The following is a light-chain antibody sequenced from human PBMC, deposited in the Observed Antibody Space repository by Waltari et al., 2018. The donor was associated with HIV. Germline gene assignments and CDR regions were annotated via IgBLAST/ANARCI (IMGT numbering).Light chain of an antibody. CDR2: EVT. CDR3: CSYRGSNTWV. Sequence: QPALTHPVSVPGPPGQSITVSCTGTSSAAGTTDLVPCYQQHPGKAPKLMIYEVTKRPSGVSKRFSGSKSGNTASLTVSGLQADDEAEYYCCSYRGSNTWVFGGGTKVTVL. J-gene: IGLJ3*02. V-gene: IGLV2-23*02. CDR1: SSAAGTTDL.